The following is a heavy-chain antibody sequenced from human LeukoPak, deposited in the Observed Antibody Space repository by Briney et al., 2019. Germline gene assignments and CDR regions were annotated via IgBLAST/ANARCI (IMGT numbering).Heavy chain of an antibody. D-gene: IGHD6-13*01. Sequence: PSETLSLTCTVSGGSISSYYWSWIRQPPGKGLEWIGEINHSGSTNYNPSLKSRVTISVDTSKNQFSLKLSSVTAADTAVYYCARSWYSSSWYRFDYWGQGTLVTVSS. V-gene: IGHV4-34*01. CDR3: ARSWYSSSWYRFDY. CDR1: GGSISSYY. CDR2: INHSGST. J-gene: IGHJ4*02.